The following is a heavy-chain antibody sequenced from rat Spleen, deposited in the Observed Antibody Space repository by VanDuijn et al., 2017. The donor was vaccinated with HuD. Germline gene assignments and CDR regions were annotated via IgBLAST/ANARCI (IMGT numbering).Heavy chain of an antibody. CDR2: ISYDGTAT. D-gene: IGHD1-12*02. Sequence: EVQLVESGGGAVQPGRSMKLSCAASGLSFSNYDMAWVRQAPTKGLEWVASISYDGTATYYRDSVKGRFTLSRDNAKSTLYLQMDSLRSEDSATYYCETDVYYEGTYYSVYVMDAGSQGASVTVSS. V-gene: IGHV5-20*01. J-gene: IGHJ4*01. CDR3: ETDVYYEGTYYSVYVMDA. CDR1: GLSFSNYD.